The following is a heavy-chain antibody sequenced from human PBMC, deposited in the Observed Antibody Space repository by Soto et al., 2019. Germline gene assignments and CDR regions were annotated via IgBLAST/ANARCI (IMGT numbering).Heavy chain of an antibody. CDR2: ISSSSSYI. Sequence: GESLKISCAASGFTFSSYSMNWVRQAPGKGLEWVSSISSSSSYIYYADSVKGRFTISRDNAKNSLYLQMNSLRAEDTAVYYCARGRRIAARLNYFDYWGQGTLVTVSS. CDR3: ARGRRIAARLNYFDY. V-gene: IGHV3-21*01. CDR1: GFTFSSYS. J-gene: IGHJ4*02. D-gene: IGHD6-6*01.